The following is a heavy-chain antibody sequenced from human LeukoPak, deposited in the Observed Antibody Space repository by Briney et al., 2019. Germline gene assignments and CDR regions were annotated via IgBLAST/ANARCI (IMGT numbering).Heavy chain of an antibody. V-gene: IGHV1-2*02. J-gene: IGHJ6*02. CDR3: ASFVVVPAAIGYYYGMDV. Sequence: ASVKVSCKASGYTFTGYYMHWVRQAPGQGLEWMGWINPNSGGTNYAQKFQGRVTMTRDTSISTAYMELSRLRSDDTAVYYCASFVVVPAAIGYYYGMDVWGQGTTVTVSS. CDR1: GYTFTGYY. CDR2: INPNSGGT. D-gene: IGHD2-2*02.